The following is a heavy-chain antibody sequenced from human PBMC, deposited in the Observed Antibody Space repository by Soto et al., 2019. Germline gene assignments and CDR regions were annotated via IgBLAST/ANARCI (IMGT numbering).Heavy chain of an antibody. CDR2: IYYSGST. CDR3: AAYSSSSDY. Sequence: ASETLSLTCTVSGGSISSSSYYWGWIRQPPGKGLEWIGRIYYSGSTYYNPSLKSRVTISVDTSKNQFSLKLSSVTAADTAVYYCAAYSSSSDYWGQGTLVTVSS. V-gene: IGHV4-39*01. J-gene: IGHJ4*02. D-gene: IGHD6-6*01. CDR1: GGSISSSSYY.